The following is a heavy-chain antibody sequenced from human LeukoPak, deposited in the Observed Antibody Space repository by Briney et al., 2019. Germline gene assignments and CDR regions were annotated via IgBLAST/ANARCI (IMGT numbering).Heavy chain of an antibody. V-gene: IGHV4-31*03. Sequence: KPSQTLSLTCTVSGGSISSGGYYWSWIRQHPGKGLEWIGYIYYSGSTYYNPSLKSRVTISVDTSKNQFSLKLTSVTAADTAMYYCARLKGVPAADYWGQGTLVTVSS. CDR2: IYYSGST. D-gene: IGHD2-2*01. CDR1: GGSISSGGYY. J-gene: IGHJ4*02. CDR3: ARLKGVPAADY.